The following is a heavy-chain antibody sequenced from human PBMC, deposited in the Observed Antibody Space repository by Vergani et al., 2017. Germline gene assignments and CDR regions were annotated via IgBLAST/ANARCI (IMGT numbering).Heavy chain of an antibody. CDR2: ISNDGKRQ. CDR1: GFNFNNNA. CDR3: ARDNWNDFWSVLGDF. D-gene: IGHD3-3*01. J-gene: IGHJ4*02. V-gene: IGHV3-30*04. Sequence: QVQLVESGGDVVQPGRSLKVSCSGSGFNFNNNAINWVRQAPDKGLDWVALISNDGKRQYYADSVKGRFTVSTDNSENTLYLQMNSLRTEDTALYYCARDNWNDFWSVLGDFWGQGTLVAVSS.